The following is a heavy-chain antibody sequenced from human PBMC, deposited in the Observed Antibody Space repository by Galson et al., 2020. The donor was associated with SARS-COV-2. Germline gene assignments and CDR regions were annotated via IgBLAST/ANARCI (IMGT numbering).Heavy chain of an antibody. CDR3: ARLGTAAPPVGGMDV. V-gene: IGHV4-59*01. CDR2: IYYSGST. D-gene: IGHD6-13*01. Sequence: ETSETLSLTCTVSGGSISSYYWSWIRQPPGKGLEWIGYIYYSGSTNYNPSLKSRVTISVDTSKNQFSLRLSSVTAADTAVYYCARLGTAAPPVGGMDVWGQGTTVTVSS. J-gene: IGHJ6*02. CDR1: GGSISSYY.